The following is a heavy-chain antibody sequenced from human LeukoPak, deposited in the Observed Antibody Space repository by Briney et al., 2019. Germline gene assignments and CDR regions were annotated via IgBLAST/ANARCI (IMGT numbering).Heavy chain of an antibody. CDR3: ARRYDSSGYYPLHYFDY. D-gene: IGHD3-22*01. CDR2: IYPGDSDT. Sequence: KPGESLKISCKGSGYSFTNYWIGWVRQMPGKGLEWMGIIYPGDSDTRYSPSFQGQVTISADKSISTAYLQWSSLKASDTAMYYCARRYDSSGYYPLHYFDYWGQGTLVTVSS. CDR1: GYSFTNYW. V-gene: IGHV5-51*01. J-gene: IGHJ4*02.